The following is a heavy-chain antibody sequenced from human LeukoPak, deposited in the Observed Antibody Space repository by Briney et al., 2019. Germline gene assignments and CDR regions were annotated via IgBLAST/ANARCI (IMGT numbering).Heavy chain of an antibody. CDR1: GGSFSTYY. V-gene: IGHV4-34*01. CDR2: ISHSGST. D-gene: IGHD4-17*01. Sequence: SETLSLTCAVYGGSFSTYYWSWIRRPPGKGLEWIGEISHSGSTNYKPSLKSRVTISVDTSKNQFSLKLSSVTAADTAVYYCATPAVTTWGRGLDFWGHGTLVTVSS. J-gene: IGHJ5*01. CDR3: ATPAVTTWGRGLDF.